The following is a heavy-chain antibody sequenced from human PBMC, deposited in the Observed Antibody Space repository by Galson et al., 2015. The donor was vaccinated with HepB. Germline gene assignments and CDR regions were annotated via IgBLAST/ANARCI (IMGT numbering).Heavy chain of an antibody. CDR1: GLTFSNYA. D-gene: IGHD6-6*01. CDR3: AKSSLPYYFYYYMDV. CDR2: VSYDGATE. J-gene: IGHJ6*03. Sequence: SLRLSCAASGLTFSNYAMYWVRQAPGKGLEWVAIVSYDGATEYYADSVKGRFTVSRDNSENTVYLQMNSLTTDDTAMFYCAKSSLPYYFYYYMDVWGKGTAVTASS. V-gene: IGHV3-30*18.